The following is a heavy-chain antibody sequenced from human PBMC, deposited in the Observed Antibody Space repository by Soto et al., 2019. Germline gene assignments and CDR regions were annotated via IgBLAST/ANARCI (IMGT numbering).Heavy chain of an antibody. V-gene: IGHV3-21*01. Sequence: GGSLRLSCAASGFTFSGSAMTWVRQAPGKGLEWISSISSGSSYIYYAGSVKGRFTISRDNAKNSLFLQMNSLRADNTVAYNFARDILSGGAYPDSWGQGTKVTVSS. CDR3: ARDILSGGAYPDS. CDR1: GFTFSGSA. CDR2: ISSGSSYI. D-gene: IGHD3-10*01. J-gene: IGHJ5*01.